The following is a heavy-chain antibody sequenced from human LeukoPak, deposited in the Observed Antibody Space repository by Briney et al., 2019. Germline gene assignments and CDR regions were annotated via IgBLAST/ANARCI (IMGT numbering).Heavy chain of an antibody. D-gene: IGHD2-21*02. CDR3: AKAAQIMVMTAIPDS. J-gene: IGHJ5*01. CDR2: ISYDGSNK. Sequence: GRSLRLSCAASGFTFSSYSMHWVRQAPGKGLEWVAVISYDGSNKYYADSVKGRFTVSRDNSKNTLYLHMNTVRADDTALYYCAKAAQIMVMTAIPDSWGQGALVTVSS. CDR1: GFTFSSYS. V-gene: IGHV3-30*18.